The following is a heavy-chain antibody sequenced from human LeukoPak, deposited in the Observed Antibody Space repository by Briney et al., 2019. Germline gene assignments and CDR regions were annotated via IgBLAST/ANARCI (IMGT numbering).Heavy chain of an antibody. D-gene: IGHD3-3*01. V-gene: IGHV3-21*01. CDR2: VSSTSSFI. CDR3: ARVDHYDFWSGYYFDY. J-gene: IGHJ4*02. CDR1: GFTFSSYS. Sequence: GGSLRLSCAASGFTFSSYSINWVRQAPGKGLEWVSCVSSTSSFIYYADSVKGRFTISRDNAKNSLYLQMNSLRAEDTAVYYCARVDHYDFWSGYYFDYWGQGTLVTVSS.